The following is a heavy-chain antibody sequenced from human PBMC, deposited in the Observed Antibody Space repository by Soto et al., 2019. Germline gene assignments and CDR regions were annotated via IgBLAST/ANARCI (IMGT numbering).Heavy chain of an antibody. D-gene: IGHD6-13*01. CDR2: ISNRGSDT. Sequence: GGSLRLSCAGSGFTFINYAMTWVRQAPGKGLEWVSSISNRGSDTYYLYSVKGRFTISRDNSKNTLYLQMNSLRAEGTAVYYCGQDTYSSSWYFWGQGTLVAVSS. CDR3: GQDTYSSSWYF. V-gene: IGHV3-23*01. CDR1: GFTFINYA. J-gene: IGHJ4*02.